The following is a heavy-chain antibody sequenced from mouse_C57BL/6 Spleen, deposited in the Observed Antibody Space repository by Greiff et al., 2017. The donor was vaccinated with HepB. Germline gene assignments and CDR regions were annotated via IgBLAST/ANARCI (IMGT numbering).Heavy chain of an antibody. CDR3: ARSGNYYDYDGLGY. D-gene: IGHD2-4*01. Sequence: QVQLQQPGAELVKPGASVKMSCKASGYTFTSYWITWVKQRPGQGLEWIGDIYPGSGSTNYNEKFKSKATLTVDTSSSTAYMQLSSLTSEDSAVHYCARSGNYYDYDGLGYWGQGTTLTVSS. J-gene: IGHJ2*01. CDR1: GYTFTSYW. V-gene: IGHV1-55*01. CDR2: IYPGSGST.